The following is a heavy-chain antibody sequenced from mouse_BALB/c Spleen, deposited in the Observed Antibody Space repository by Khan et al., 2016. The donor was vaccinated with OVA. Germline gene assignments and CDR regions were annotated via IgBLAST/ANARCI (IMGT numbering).Heavy chain of an antibody. V-gene: IGHV1-15*01. J-gene: IGHJ3*01. CDR3: TRCPFHYYVYGFAY. D-gene: IGHD1-2*01. Sequence: VQLQQSGAELVRPGASVKLSCKALGYTFTDYEIHWVKQTPVHGLEWIGALHPGSGGTAYNQKFKGKATLTAYNSSSTAYMEPSSLTSEDSAVYYCTRCPFHYYVYGFAYWGQGTLVTVSA. CDR2: LHPGSGGT. CDR1: GYTFTDYE.